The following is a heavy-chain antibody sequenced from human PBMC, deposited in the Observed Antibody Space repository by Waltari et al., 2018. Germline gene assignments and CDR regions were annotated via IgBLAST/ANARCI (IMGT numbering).Heavy chain of an antibody. CDR1: GFTFGDYA. D-gene: IGHD6-6*01. CDR2: FRSKAYGGRK. V-gene: IGHV3-49*03. Sequence: EVQLVESGGGWVPPGRSLRLSCTASGFTFGDYAISWFRQAPGKGLEWVGFFRSKAYGGRKEYAASVKGRFTISRDDSKSIAYLQMNSLKTEDTAVYYCTRGVGYSSSSAEGYWGQGTLVTVSS. J-gene: IGHJ4*02. CDR3: TRGVGYSSSSAEGY.